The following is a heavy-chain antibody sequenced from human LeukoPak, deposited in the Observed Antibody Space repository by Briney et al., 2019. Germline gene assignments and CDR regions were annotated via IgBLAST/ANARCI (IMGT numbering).Heavy chain of an antibody. V-gene: IGHV3-74*01. CDR3: ARSGVAGFDY. D-gene: IGHD2-15*01. Sequence: PGGSLRLSCAASEFTFSSYWMHWVRQDPGEGLVWVSRINSDGSNTIYADSVKRRFSISRDNTRNTLYLQLSSLRAEDTAVYYCARSGVAGFDYWGQGTLVTVSS. CDR1: EFTFSSYW. CDR2: INSDGSNT. J-gene: IGHJ4*02.